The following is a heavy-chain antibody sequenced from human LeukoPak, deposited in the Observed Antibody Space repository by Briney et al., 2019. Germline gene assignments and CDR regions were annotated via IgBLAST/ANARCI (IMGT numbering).Heavy chain of an antibody. Sequence: GGSLRLSCAASGFTFSNYAMTRVRQAPGKGLEGVSSLSGSGGSTYYADSVKGRFTISRDNSKNTLFLQMNSLRAEDTAVYYCAKQPDSSGFPSFFDYWGQGTLVTVSS. CDR3: AKQPDSSGFPSFFDY. V-gene: IGHV3-23*01. J-gene: IGHJ4*02. D-gene: IGHD3-22*01. CDR1: GFTFSNYA. CDR2: LSGSGGST.